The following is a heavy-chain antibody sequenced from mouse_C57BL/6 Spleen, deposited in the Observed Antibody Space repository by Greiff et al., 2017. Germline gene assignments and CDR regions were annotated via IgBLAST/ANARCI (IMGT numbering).Heavy chain of an antibody. D-gene: IGHD1-1*01. J-gene: IGHJ3*01. CDR1: GFSLSTSYMG. Sequence: QVTLKVSGPGILQPSQTLSLSCSSSGFSLSTSYMGIGWLRPPSGKGLEWLVHPWWNDDKYYNPSLKSRLTISKDTSNNQIFLKITTVDTADTATYSCARIAYYVSIAYWGQGTLVTVSA. CDR3: ARIAYYVSIAY. V-gene: IGHV8-5*01. CDR2: PWWNDDK.